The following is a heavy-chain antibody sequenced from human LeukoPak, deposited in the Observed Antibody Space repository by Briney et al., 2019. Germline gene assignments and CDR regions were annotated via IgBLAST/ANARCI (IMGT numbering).Heavy chain of an antibody. CDR2: IIPIFGTA. D-gene: IGHD3-22*01. CDR3: ARPYYYDSSGYLNY. V-gene: IGHV1-69*13. Sequence: VKVSCKASGGTFSSYAISWVRQAPGQGLEWMGGIIPIFGTANYAQKFQGRVTITADESTSTAYMELSSLRSEDTAVYYCARPYYYDSSGYLNYWGQGTLVTVSS. CDR1: GGTFSSYA. J-gene: IGHJ4*02.